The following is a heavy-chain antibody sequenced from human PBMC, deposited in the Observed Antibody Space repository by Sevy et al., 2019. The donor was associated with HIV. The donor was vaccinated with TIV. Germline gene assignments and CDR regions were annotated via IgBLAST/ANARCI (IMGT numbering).Heavy chain of an antibody. J-gene: IGHJ2*01. Sequence: GGSLRLSCAASGFTFSDYYMNWIRQAPGKGLEWVSYISDGGTTIYYADSVKGRFTISRDNAKNSMYLQMNSLRAEDTAVYYCAREGDLRYFDFWGRGTLVTVSS. V-gene: IGHV3-11*01. CDR1: GFTFSDYY. D-gene: IGHD3-10*01. CDR2: ISDGGTTI. CDR3: AREGDLRYFDF.